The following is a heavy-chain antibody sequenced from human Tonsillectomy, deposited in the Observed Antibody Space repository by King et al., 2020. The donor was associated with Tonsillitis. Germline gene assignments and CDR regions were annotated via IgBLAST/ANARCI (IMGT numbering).Heavy chain of an antibody. CDR3: APRSGGGGSGWTGGYFDY. CDR2: IYWDDDK. D-gene: IGHD6-19*01. V-gene: IGHV2-5*02. J-gene: IGHJ4*02. CDR1: GFSLSTSGVG. Sequence: TLKESGPTLVKPTQTLTVTCTFSGFSLSTSGVGVGWIRQPPGKAPEWLALIYWDDDKRYSPSLKSRLSITKDTSKNLVVLAMTNMDPVDTATYYCAPRSGGGGSGWTGGYFDYWGQGTLVTVSS.